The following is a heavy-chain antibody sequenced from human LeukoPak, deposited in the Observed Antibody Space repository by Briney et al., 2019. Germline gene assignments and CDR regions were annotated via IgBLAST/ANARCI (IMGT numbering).Heavy chain of an antibody. CDR2: ISAYNGNT. V-gene: IGHV1-18*01. J-gene: IGHJ6*03. CDR1: GYTFTSYG. D-gene: IGHD3-3*01. CDR3: ARDLRFLEWNHYMDD. Sequence: ASVKVSCKASGYTFTSYGISWVRQAPGQGLEWMGWISAYNGNTNYAQKLQGRVTMTTDTSTSTAYMELRSLRSDDTAVYYCARDLRFLEWNHYMDDWGKGTTVTVSS.